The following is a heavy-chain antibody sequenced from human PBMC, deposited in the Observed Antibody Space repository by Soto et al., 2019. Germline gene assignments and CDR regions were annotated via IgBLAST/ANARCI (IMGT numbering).Heavy chain of an antibody. D-gene: IGHD2-2*01. CDR2: ISAYNGNT. CDR3: ARDNSAVGVLVPAGLSGWFDP. CDR1: GYTFTNYG. Sequence: ASVKVSCKAFGYTFTNYGISWVRQAPGQGLEWMGWISAYNGNTNYAQKLQGRVTITTDTSTSTAYMDLRSLRSDDTAVYYCARDNSAVGVLVPAGLSGWFDPWGQGTLVTVSS. V-gene: IGHV1-18*01. J-gene: IGHJ5*02.